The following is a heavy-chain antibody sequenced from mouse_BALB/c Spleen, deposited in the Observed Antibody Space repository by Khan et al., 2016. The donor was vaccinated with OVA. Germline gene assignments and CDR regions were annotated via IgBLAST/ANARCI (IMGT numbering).Heavy chain of an antibody. CDR2: IYPGDGRA. J-gene: IGHJ2*01. V-gene: IGHV1S81*02. Sequence: QVQLQQPGAELVKPGASVNLFCKASGYTFTNYWVHWVRPRPGQGLEWIGEIYPGDGRAIYNEKFKKKPSLPVGRSSHTEYMQFGSLTSEDSAVYYCARNVYYGNYFDYWGQGTTLTVSS. CDR1: GYTFTNYW. CDR3: ARNVYYGNYFDY. D-gene: IGHD2-1*01.